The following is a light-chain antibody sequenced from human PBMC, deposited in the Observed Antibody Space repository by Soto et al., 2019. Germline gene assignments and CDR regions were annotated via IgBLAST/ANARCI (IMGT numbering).Light chain of an antibody. Sequence: QSALTQPRSVSGSPGQSVNISCTGTSSDVGGYNYVSWYQQYPGKAPKLIIYDVSKRPSGVPDRFSGSKSGNTASLTISGLQAEDEADYYCCSYAGTYTLWVFGGGTKLTVL. J-gene: IGLJ3*02. CDR3: CSYAGTYTLWV. CDR2: DVS. V-gene: IGLV2-11*01. CDR1: SSDVGGYNY.